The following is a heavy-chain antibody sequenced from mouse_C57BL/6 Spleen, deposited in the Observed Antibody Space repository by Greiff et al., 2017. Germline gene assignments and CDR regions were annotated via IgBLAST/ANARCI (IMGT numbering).Heavy chain of an antibody. CDR2: INPNYGTT. D-gene: IGHD2-3*01. CDR3: ARLNGYYFYAMDY. J-gene: IGHJ4*01. V-gene: IGHV1-39*01. CDR1: GYSFTDYN. Sequence: LVESGPELVKPGASVKISCKASGYSFTDYNMNWVKQSNGKSLEWIGVINPNYGTTSYNQKFKGKATLTVDQSSSTAYMQLISLTSEDSAVYYCARLNGYYFYAMDYWGQGTSVTVSA.